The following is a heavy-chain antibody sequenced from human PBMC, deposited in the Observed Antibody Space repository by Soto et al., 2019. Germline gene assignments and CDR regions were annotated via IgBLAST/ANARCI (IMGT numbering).Heavy chain of an antibody. V-gene: IGHV1-18*04. CDR1: GYTFTGYG. Sequence: ASVKVSRKASGYTFTGYGISWVRQAPGQGLEWMGWISAYNGNTNYAQKLQGRVTMTTDTSTSTAYMELGSLRSDDTAVYYCARPASYYYDSSGYLEYFDYWGQGTLVTVSS. CDR3: ARPASYYYDSSGYLEYFDY. D-gene: IGHD3-22*01. J-gene: IGHJ4*02. CDR2: ISAYNGNT.